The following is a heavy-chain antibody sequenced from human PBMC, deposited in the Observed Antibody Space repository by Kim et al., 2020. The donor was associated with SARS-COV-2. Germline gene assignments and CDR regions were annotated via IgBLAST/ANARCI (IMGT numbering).Heavy chain of an antibody. D-gene: IGHD5-12*01. CDR2: ISYDGSNK. J-gene: IGHJ4*02. V-gene: IGHV3-33*05. Sequence: SLRLSCAASGFTFSSYGMHWVRQAPGKGLEWVAVISYDGSNKYYADSVKGRFTISRDNSKNTLYLQMNSLRAEDTAVYYCARGTKGGYNIDYWGQGTL. CDR1: GFTFSSYG. CDR3: ARGTKGGYNIDY.